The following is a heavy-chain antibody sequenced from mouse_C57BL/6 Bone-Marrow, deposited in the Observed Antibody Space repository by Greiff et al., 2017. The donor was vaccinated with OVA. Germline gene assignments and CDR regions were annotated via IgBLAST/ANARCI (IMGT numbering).Heavy chain of an antibody. CDR2: INPNNGGT. Sequence: EVQLQQSGPELVKPGASVKISCKASGYTFTDYYMNWVKQSHGKSLEWIGDINPNNGGTSYNQKFKGKATLTVDKSSSPAYMELRSLTSEDSAVYYCARSHYYGSSYVSFDYWGQGTTLTVSS. D-gene: IGHD1-1*01. J-gene: IGHJ2*01. V-gene: IGHV1-26*01. CDR1: GYTFTDYY. CDR3: ARSHYYGSSYVSFDY.